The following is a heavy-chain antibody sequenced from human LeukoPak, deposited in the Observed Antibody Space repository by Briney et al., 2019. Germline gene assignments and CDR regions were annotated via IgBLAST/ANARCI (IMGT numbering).Heavy chain of an antibody. D-gene: IGHD2-15*01. Sequence: PGGPLRLSCAASGFSFDDCAMSWVRQPPGKGVEWVSGINLNGGRTSYADSVKGRFTISRDNAKNSLFLQMNSVRADDTALYYCARFRDEEAPPATRWFDPWGQGTLVTVSS. CDR3: ARFRDEEAPPATRWFDP. CDR1: GFSFDDCA. CDR2: INLNGGRT. J-gene: IGHJ5*02. V-gene: IGHV3-20*04.